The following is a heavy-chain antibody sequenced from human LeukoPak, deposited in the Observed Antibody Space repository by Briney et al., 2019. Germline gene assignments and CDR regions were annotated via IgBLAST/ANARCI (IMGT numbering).Heavy chain of an antibody. CDR3: AEETVVVVIKAFDI. CDR2: VSGGGGST. J-gene: IGHJ3*02. Sequence: GGSLRLSCAASGFTFSNSAMSWVRQAPGKGLEWVSTVSGGGGSTYNADSVKGRFTISRDNSKNTLYLQMNSLRAEDTAVYYCAEETVVVVIKAFDIWGQGTMVTVSS. D-gene: IGHD3-22*01. V-gene: IGHV3-23*01. CDR1: GFTFSNSA.